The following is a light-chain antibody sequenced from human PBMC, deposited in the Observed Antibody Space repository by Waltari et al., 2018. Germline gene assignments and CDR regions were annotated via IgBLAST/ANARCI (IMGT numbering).Light chain of an antibody. CDR1: QSVTNN. V-gene: IGKV3-15*01. CDR3: QQYNNWPLT. CDR2: RAS. J-gene: IGKJ4*01. Sequence: EIVMTQSPATLSLSPGERATLSCRASQSVTNNLAWYQQKPGQAPRLLIYRASTRATSIPARISGSGSGTEFTLTISSLQSEAFAFYYCQQYNNWPLTFGGGTKVEIK.